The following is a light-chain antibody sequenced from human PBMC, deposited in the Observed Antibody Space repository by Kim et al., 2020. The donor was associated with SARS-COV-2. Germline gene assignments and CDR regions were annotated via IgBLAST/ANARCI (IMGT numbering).Light chain of an antibody. V-gene: IGKV4-1*01. Sequence: ATINCKCSQSVLYNSNNKNNLAWYQQKPGQPPKLLIYWASTRESGVPDRFSGSGSGTDFTLTISSLQAEDVAVYYCQQYHSTPRTFGQGTKVDIK. CDR2: WAS. CDR1: QSVLYNSNNKNN. CDR3: QQYHSTPRT. J-gene: IGKJ1*01.